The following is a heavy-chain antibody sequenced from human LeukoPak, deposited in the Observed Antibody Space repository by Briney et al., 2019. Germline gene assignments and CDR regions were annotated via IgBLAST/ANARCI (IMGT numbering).Heavy chain of an antibody. V-gene: IGHV3-7*01. Sequence: PGGSLRLSCAASGFTFSSYWMTWVRQAPGKGPEWVANIKQDGSKKDYVDSVKGRFTIFRDNAKDSLYLQMNSLRVEGTAVYYCARGVGDNGILGYWGRGTMVAVSS. CDR1: GFTFSSYW. CDR3: ARGVGDNGILGY. CDR2: IKQDGSKK. D-gene: IGHD2-15*01. J-gene: IGHJ4*02.